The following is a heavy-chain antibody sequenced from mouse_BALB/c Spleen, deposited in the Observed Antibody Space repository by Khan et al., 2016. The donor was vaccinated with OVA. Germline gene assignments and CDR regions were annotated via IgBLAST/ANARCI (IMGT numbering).Heavy chain of an antibody. CDR2: ISSGGTYT. CDR3: SRQPGDYGSNSYFDY. CDR1: GFTFSNYG. Sequence: EVELVESGGDLVKPGGSLKLFCAASGFTFSNYGMSWVRQTPDKRLEWVASISSGGTYTYYPDSVQGRFTISRDNAENSLYLQMSSLKSEDTAMYYCSRQPGDYGSNSYFDYWGQGTTLTVSS. J-gene: IGHJ2*01. V-gene: IGHV5-6*01. D-gene: IGHD1-1*01.